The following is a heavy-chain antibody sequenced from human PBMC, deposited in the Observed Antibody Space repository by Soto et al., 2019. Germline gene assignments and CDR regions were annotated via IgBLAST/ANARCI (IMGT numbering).Heavy chain of an antibody. D-gene: IGHD5-12*01. J-gene: IGHJ6*03. CDR2: IYYSGST. Sequence: SETLSLTCTVSGGSISSYYWTWIRQPPGKGLEWIGYIYYSGSTNYNPSLKSRVTISVDTSKNQFSLKLSSVTAADTAVYYCARHEVTTIFDFGKVLDTDYYYYYMDVWGKGTTVTVSS. CDR1: GGSISSYY. V-gene: IGHV4-59*08. CDR3: ARHEVTTIFDFGKVLDTDYYYYYMDV.